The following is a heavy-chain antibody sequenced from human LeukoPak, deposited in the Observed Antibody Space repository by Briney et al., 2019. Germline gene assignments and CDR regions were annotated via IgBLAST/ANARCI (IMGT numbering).Heavy chain of an antibody. Sequence: ASVKASCKASGYTFTGYYMHWVRQAPGQGLEWMGWINPNSGGTNYAQKFQGRVTMTRDTSISTAYMELSRLRSDDTAVYYCARVGAFVSSGYYYDYWGQGTLVTVSS. CDR3: ARVGAFVSSGYYYDY. CDR1: GYTFTGYY. D-gene: IGHD3-22*01. J-gene: IGHJ4*02. V-gene: IGHV1-2*02. CDR2: INPNSGGT.